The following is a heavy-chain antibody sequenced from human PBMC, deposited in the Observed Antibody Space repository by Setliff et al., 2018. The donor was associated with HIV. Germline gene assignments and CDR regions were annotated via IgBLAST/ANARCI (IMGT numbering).Heavy chain of an antibody. D-gene: IGHD3-10*01. Sequence: SETLSLTCTVSGGSISSGSYYWSWIRQPAGKGLEWIGRIYTSGSTNYNPSLESRVTISVDTSKNQFSLKLSSVTAADTAVYYCARLVEVRGAANDYFDCWGQGTLVTVSS. V-gene: IGHV4-61*02. CDR1: GGSISSGSYY. J-gene: IGHJ4*02. CDR2: IYTSGST. CDR3: ARLVEVRGAANDYFDC.